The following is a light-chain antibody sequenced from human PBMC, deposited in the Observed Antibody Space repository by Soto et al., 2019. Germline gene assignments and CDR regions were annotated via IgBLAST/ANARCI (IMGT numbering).Light chain of an antibody. CDR1: SSNIGNND. Sequence: QSVLTQPPSVSAAPGQKVTISCSGSSSNIGNNDVSWYQQLPGTAPKVLIYDNNKRPSGIPDRFSGSKSGTSATLGITGLQTGDEADYYCGAWDSSLSADWVFGGGTKLTVL. CDR2: DNN. J-gene: IGLJ3*02. CDR3: GAWDSSLSADWV. V-gene: IGLV1-51*01.